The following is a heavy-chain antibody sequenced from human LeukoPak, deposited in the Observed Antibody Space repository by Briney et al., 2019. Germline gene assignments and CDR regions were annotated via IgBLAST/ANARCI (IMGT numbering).Heavy chain of an antibody. J-gene: IGHJ4*02. D-gene: IGHD2-8*01. V-gene: IGHV3-23*01. CDR2: ITSSGGST. Sequence: GGSLRLSCAASGLTFSTYTMRWVRQAPGKGLEWVSSITSSGGSTYYAGSVKGRFTISRDTSKNTLYLQMNSLRAEDTAVYYCAKPDGPDFWGQGTLVTVSS. CDR3: AKPDGPDF. CDR1: GLTFSTYT.